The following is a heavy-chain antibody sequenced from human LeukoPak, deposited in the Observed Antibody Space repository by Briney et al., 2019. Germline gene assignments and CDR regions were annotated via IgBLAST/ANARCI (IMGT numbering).Heavy chain of an antibody. V-gene: IGHV1-2*02. J-gene: IGHJ4*02. Sequence: ASVKVSCTASGYTFLGYFMHWLRQSPGQGLEWLGWINPDKDDTSYAPKFQGRVTMTRDTSTNTAYMELSSLTSDDTAIYYCARGRIGLAGTNFYYWGQGTLVTVSS. CDR3: ARGRIGLAGTNFYY. D-gene: IGHD1-1*01. CDR1: GYTFLGYF. CDR2: INPDKDDT.